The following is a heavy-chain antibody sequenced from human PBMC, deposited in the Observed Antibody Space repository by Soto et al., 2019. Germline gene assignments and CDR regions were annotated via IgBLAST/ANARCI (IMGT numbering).Heavy chain of an antibody. CDR2: IYYSGST. CDR3: AREGYYMDV. J-gene: IGHJ6*03. V-gene: IGHV4-59*01. CDR1: GGSISSYY. Sequence: PSETLSLTCTVSGGSISSYYWSWIRQPPGKGLEWIGYIYYSGSTNYNPSLKSRVNISVDTSKNQFSLKLSSVTAADTAVYYCAREGYYMDVWGKGTTVTVSS.